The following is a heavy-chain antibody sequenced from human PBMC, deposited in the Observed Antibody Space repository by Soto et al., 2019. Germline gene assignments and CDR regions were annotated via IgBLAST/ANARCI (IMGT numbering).Heavy chain of an antibody. J-gene: IGHJ3*01. CDR2: IREDGSEK. CDR3: AREEYCSSTSCLGAFDF. V-gene: IGHV3-7*03. CDR1: GFTFSSYW. Sequence: GGSLRLSCAASGFTFSSYWMNWVRQAPGKGLEWVANIREDGSEKYYVDSVKGRFTISRDNAKKSLYLQMYSLRAEDTAVYYCAREEYCSSTSCLGAFDFWGQGTMVTVSS. D-gene: IGHD2-2*01.